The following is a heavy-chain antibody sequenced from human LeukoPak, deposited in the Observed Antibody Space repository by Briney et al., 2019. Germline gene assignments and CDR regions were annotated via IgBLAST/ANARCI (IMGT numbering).Heavy chain of an antibody. Sequence: SETLSLTCTVSGGSFRNTNYYWGWIRQPPGKGLEWIGSIYYSGSTYYSASLKSRVTISVDTSKNQFALKLSSVTAADTAVYYCARIVFRYSGTYYNFDSWGQGTLVTVSS. V-gene: IGHV4-39*01. J-gene: IGHJ4*02. D-gene: IGHD1-26*01. CDR1: GGSFRNTNYY. CDR3: ARIVFRYSGTYYNFDS. CDR2: IYYSGST.